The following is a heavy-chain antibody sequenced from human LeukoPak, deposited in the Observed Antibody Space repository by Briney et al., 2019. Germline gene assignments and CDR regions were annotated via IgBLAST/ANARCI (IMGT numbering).Heavy chain of an antibody. J-gene: IGHJ4*02. CDR3: ARAPGGGYYDFWSGYYPWYFDY. CDR2: ISYDGSNK. Sequence: PGRSLRLSCAASGFTLSSYAMHWVRQAPGKGLEWVAVISYDGSNKYYADSVKGRFSISRDNSKNTLYLQMNSLRAEDTAVYYCARAPGGGYYDFWSGYYPWYFDYWGQGTLVTVSS. CDR1: GFTLSSYA. V-gene: IGHV3-30-3*01. D-gene: IGHD3-3*01.